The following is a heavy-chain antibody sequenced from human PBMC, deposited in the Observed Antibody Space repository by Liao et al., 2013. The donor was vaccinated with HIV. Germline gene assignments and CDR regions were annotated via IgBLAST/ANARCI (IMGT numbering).Heavy chain of an antibody. D-gene: IGHD2-21*02. J-gene: IGHJ3*02. Sequence: QLQLQESGPGLVKPSETLSLTCTVSGGSISSTSYFWGWIRQPPGKGLEWIGSIYHSESTYYNPSLMSRVTVSVDTSKNQFSLNLHSVTAADTAVYYCARTAGGSWRESDAFDIWGQGTTVTVSS. V-gene: IGHV4-39*07. CDR1: GGSISSTSYF. CDR2: IYHSEST. CDR3: ARTAGGSWRESDAFDI.